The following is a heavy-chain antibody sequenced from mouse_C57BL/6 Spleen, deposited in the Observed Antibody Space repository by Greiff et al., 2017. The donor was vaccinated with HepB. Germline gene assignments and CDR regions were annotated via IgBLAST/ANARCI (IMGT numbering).Heavy chain of an antibody. CDR3: TREGFDY. Sequence: QVQLQQSGAELVRPGASVTLSCKASGYTFTDYEMHWVKQTPVHGLEWIGAIDPETGGTAYNQKFKGKAMLTADKSSSTAYMELRSLTSEDSAVYYCTREGFDYWGQGTTLTVSS. CDR2: IDPETGGT. V-gene: IGHV1-15*01. CDR1: GYTFTDYE. J-gene: IGHJ2*01.